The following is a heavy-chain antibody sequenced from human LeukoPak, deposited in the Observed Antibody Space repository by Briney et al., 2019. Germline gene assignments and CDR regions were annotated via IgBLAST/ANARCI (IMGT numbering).Heavy chain of an antibody. V-gene: IGHV3-30-3*02. CDR2: ISYDGNNK. J-gene: IGHJ4*02. CDR3: AKSRAGGYLRAFDF. CDR1: EFTFRSYA. Sequence: GGSLRLSCVASEFTFRSYAVHWVRRAPGKGLEWVTLISYDGNNKYYVDSVKGRFTISRDNSKNTLFLQMNSLTTDDTAVYYCAKSRAGGYLRAFDFWGQGTLVTVSS. D-gene: IGHD5-18*01.